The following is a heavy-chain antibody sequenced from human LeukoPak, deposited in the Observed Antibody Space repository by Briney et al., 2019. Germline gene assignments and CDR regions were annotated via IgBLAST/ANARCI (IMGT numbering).Heavy chain of an antibody. D-gene: IGHD5-12*01. CDR2: ISWNSGSI. CDR3: AREQWLRFGREYYFDY. CDR1: GFTFDDYA. Sequence: GGSLRLSCAASGFTFDDYAMHWVRQAPGKGLEWVSGISWNSGSIGYADSVKGRFTISRDNAKNSLYLQMNSLRAEDMALYYCAREQWLRFGREYYFDYWGQGTLVTVSS. J-gene: IGHJ4*02. V-gene: IGHV3-9*03.